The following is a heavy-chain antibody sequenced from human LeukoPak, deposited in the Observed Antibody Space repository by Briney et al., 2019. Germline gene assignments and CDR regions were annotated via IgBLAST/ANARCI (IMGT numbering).Heavy chain of an antibody. Sequence: ASVKVSCKASGYTFTRYGISWVRQAPGQGLEWMGWISTYNGYANYAQKLQGRVTMTTETSTSTAYMKLRSLRSDDTAVYYCARNSSDWYGYMDVWGKGTTVTVSS. V-gene: IGHV1-18*01. D-gene: IGHD6-19*01. J-gene: IGHJ6*04. CDR2: ISTYNGYA. CDR3: ARNSSDWYGYMDV. CDR1: GYTFTRYG.